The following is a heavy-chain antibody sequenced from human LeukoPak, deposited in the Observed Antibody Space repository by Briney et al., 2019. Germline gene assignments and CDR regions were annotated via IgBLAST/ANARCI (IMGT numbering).Heavy chain of an antibody. CDR3: AKAVATITRGYYFDY. CDR1: GFTFDDYA. D-gene: IGHD5-12*01. V-gene: IGHV3-9*01. Sequence: PGGSLRLSCAASGFTFDDYAMHWVRQAPGKGLEWVSGISWNSGSIGYADSVKGRFTISRDNAKNSLYLQMNSLRAEDTALYYCAKAVATITRGYYFDYWGQGTLVTVSS. CDR2: ISWNSGSI. J-gene: IGHJ4*02.